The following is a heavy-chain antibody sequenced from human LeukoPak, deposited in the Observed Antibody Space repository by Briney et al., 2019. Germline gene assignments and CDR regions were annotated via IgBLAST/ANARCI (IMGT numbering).Heavy chain of an antibody. Sequence: SQTLSLPCTVSGGSISSGGYYWSWIRPHPGKGLEWIGYIYYSGSTYYNPSLKSRVTISVDTSKNQFSLKLSSVTAADTAVYYCAREVTVTGTYFDYWGQGTLVTVSS. CDR2: IYYSGST. CDR1: GGSISSGGYY. D-gene: IGHD4-17*01. CDR3: AREVTVTGTYFDY. J-gene: IGHJ4*02. V-gene: IGHV4-31*03.